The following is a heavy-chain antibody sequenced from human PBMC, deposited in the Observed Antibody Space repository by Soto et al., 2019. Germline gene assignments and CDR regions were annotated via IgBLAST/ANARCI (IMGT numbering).Heavy chain of an antibody. Sequence: GESLKISCKGSGYSFTSYWIGWVRQMPGKGLEWMGIIYPGDSDTRYSPSFQGQVTISADKSISTAYLQWSSLKASDTAMYYCARGASIAAIAVVGDAFDIWGQGTMVTVSS. V-gene: IGHV5-51*01. D-gene: IGHD6-6*01. J-gene: IGHJ3*02. CDR3: ARGASIAAIAVVGDAFDI. CDR2: IYPGDSDT. CDR1: GYSFTSYW.